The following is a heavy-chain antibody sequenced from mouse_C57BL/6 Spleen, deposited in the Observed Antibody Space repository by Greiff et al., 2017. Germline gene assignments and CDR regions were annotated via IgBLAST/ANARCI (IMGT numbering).Heavy chain of an antibody. V-gene: IGHV1-20*01. CDR3: AREDFLAY. J-gene: IGHJ3*01. Sequence: VQLKESGPELVKPGDSVKISCKASGYSFTGYFMNWVMQSHGKSLEWIGRINPYNGDTFYNQKFKGKATLTVDKSSSTAHMELRRLTSEDSAVYYCAREDFLAYWGQGTLVTVSA. CDR1: GYSFTGYF. CDR2: INPYNGDT.